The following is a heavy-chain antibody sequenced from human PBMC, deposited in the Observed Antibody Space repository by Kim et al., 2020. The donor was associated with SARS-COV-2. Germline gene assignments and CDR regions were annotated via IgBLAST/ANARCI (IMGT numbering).Heavy chain of an antibody. Sequence: RMGDAVSVNGRFTISRDNAKNSLFLQMNSLRAEDTALYYCATWGYYYDIDVWGQGTTVTVSS. CDR2: RM. D-gene: IGHD3-16*01. CDR3: ATWGYYYDIDV. V-gene: IGHV3-9*01. J-gene: IGHJ6*02.